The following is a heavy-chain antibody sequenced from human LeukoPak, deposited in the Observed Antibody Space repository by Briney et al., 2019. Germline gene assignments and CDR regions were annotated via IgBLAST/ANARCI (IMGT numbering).Heavy chain of an antibody. D-gene: IGHD5-12*01. J-gene: IGHJ4*02. Sequence: GRSLRLSCTESGFSLGDYAMRWVRQDPGAGLEWAGFIRSKAYGGTTELDAFVKGRFTISRDDSKSIAYLQMSSPKTEDTAVYYCTRSQAYSGYAEGFDYWGEGTLVTVSS. V-gene: IGHV3-49*04. CDR2: IRSKAYGGTT. CDR1: GFSLGDYA. CDR3: TRSQAYSGYAEGFDY.